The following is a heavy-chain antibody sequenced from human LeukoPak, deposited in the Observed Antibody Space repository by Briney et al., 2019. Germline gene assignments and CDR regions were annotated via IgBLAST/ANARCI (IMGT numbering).Heavy chain of an antibody. Sequence: PGGPLRLSCAASGFTFSSYGMHWVRQAPGKGLEWVAFIRYDGSNKYYADSVKGRFTISRDNSKNTLYLQMNSLRAEDTAVYYCAKVRTSYAQDAFDIWGQGTMVTVSS. CDR1: GFTFSSYG. V-gene: IGHV3-30*02. D-gene: IGHD2-2*01. CDR3: AKVRTSYAQDAFDI. CDR2: IRYDGSNK. J-gene: IGHJ3*02.